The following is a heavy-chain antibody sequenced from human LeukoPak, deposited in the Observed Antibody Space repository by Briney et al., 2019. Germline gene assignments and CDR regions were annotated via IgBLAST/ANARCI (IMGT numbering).Heavy chain of an antibody. V-gene: IGHV1-3*01. Sequence: ASVKVSCKASGYTFSDYAIHWVRQAPGQSLEWMGWITAGTGSTKSTQKFQDRVTISRDTSKTTVYMELRSLTSDDTAVYYCARDWVSDFWGQGTLVTVSS. D-gene: IGHD3-3*01. CDR3: ARDWVSDF. CDR2: ITAGTGST. CDR1: GYTFSDYA. J-gene: IGHJ4*02.